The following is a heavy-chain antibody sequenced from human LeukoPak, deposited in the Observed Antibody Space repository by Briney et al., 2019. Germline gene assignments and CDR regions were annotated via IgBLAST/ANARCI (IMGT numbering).Heavy chain of an antibody. D-gene: IGHD4-17*01. CDR2: ISSSSSYI. Sequence: GGSLRLSCAASGFTFSTYSMNWVRQAPGKGLEWVSSISSSSSYIYYADSVKGRFTMSRDNAKNSLYLQMNSLRAGDTAVYYCATTRTVTLYDAFDIWGQGTMVTVSS. CDR3: ATTRTVTLYDAFDI. CDR1: GFTFSTYS. J-gene: IGHJ3*02. V-gene: IGHV3-21*01.